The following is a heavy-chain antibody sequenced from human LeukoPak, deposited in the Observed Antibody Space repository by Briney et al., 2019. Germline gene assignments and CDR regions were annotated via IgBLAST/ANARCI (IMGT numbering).Heavy chain of an antibody. CDR2: IYHSGSN. CDR3: ARAVDCREGDAFDI. CDR1: GGSISSSNW. Sequence: PSETLSLTCAVSGGSISSSNWWSWVRQPPGKGLEWIGEIYHSGSNNYYPSLKSRVTISVDKSKNQFSLKLSSVTAADTAVYYCARAVDCREGDAFDIGRQETMHSVPS. J-gene: IGHJ3*02. V-gene: IGHV4-4*02. D-gene: IGHD2-21*02.